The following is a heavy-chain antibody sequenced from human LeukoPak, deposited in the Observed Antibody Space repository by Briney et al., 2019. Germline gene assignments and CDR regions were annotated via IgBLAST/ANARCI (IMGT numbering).Heavy chain of an antibody. J-gene: IGHJ6*02. D-gene: IGHD5-12*01. Sequence: ASVKVSCKASGGTFSSYAISWVRQAPGQGLEWMGWINAYNGNTNYAQELQGRVTMTTDTSTSTAYMELRSLRSDDTAVYYCARDGYSGYDSFSYYYYGMDVWGQGTTVTVSS. V-gene: IGHV1-18*01. CDR2: INAYNGNT. CDR3: ARDGYSGYDSFSYYYYGMDV. CDR1: GGTFSSYA.